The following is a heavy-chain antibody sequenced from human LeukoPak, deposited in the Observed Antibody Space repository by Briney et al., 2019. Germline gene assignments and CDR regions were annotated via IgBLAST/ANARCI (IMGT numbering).Heavy chain of an antibody. D-gene: IGHD6-6*01. CDR2: ISSSANDK. V-gene: IGHV3-11*01. J-gene: IGHJ4*02. Sequence: GSLRLSCGASRFNFNDYYMSWIRQGPGKGLEWLSYISSSANDKYYADSVKGRFTISRDNAKNSLYLQMNSLRVEDTAVYYCASGSSSVGYWGQGTLVTVSS. CDR1: RFNFNDYY. CDR3: ASGSSSVGY.